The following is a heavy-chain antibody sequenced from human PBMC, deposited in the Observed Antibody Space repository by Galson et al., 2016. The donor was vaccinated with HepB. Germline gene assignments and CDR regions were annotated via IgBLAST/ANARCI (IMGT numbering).Heavy chain of an antibody. J-gene: IGHJ5*02. D-gene: IGHD5-12*01. CDR3: ARLRGTSGGGYEGLVL. CDR2: ISKSGST. V-gene: IGHV4-59*01. Sequence: SETLSLTCTVSGDSISSSYWSWIRQPPGKGLEWIGYISKSGSTTYNPPLNSRVSISADRSTNRLSLKVSSVTAADTAVYYCARLRGTSGGGYEGLVLWGQGTLVTVAS. CDR1: GDSISSSY.